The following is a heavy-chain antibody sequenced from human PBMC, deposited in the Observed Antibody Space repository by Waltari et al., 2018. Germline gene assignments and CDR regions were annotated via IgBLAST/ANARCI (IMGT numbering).Heavy chain of an antibody. V-gene: IGHV4-4*07. CDR1: GGSISSYY. CDR3: ARAGYYYDSSGYYPKYYYYYMDV. D-gene: IGHD3-22*01. Sequence: QVQLQESGPGLVKPSETLSLTCTVSGGSISSYYWSWIRQPAGKGLEWIGRIYTSGSTNTNPSLKSRVTMSVDTSKNQFSLKLSSVTAADTAVYYCARAGYYYDSSGYYPKYYYYYMDVWGKGTTVTVSS. J-gene: IGHJ6*03. CDR2: IYTSGST.